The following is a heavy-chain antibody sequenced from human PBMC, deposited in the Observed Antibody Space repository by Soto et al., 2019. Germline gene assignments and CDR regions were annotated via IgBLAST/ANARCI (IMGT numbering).Heavy chain of an antibody. CDR2: INPSGGST. CDR1: GYTFTSYG. J-gene: IGHJ4*02. Sequence: ASVKLSCKASGYTFTSYGISWVRQAPGQGLEWMGIINPSGGSTSYAQKFQGRVTMTRDTSTSIVYMELSSLRSEDTAVYYCARGASGGSCQNVHGYWGQGTLVTVSS. D-gene: IGHD2-15*01. V-gene: IGHV1-46*01. CDR3: ARGASGGSCQNVHGY.